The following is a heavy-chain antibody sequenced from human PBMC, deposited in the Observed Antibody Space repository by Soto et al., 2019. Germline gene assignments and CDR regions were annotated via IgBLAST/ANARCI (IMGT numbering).Heavy chain of an antibody. CDR1: GFTFSSYA. CDR3: ARGGPVFDY. J-gene: IGHJ4*02. D-gene: IGHD5-12*01. V-gene: IGHV3-30-3*01. Sequence: QVQLVESGGGVVQPGRSLRLSCAASGFTFSSYAMHWVRQAPGKGLEWVAVISYDGSNKYYADSVKGRFTISRDNSKNTLYLQMNSLRAEDTAVYYCARGGPVFDYWGQGTLVTVSS. CDR2: ISYDGSNK.